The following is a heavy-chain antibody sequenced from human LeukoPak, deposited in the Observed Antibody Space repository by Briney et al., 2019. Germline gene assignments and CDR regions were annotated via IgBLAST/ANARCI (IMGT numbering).Heavy chain of an antibody. CDR1: GGTFSSYA. J-gene: IGHJ4*02. V-gene: IGHV1-69*04. Sequence: SVKVSCKASGGTFSSYAISWVRQAPGQGLEWMGRIIPILGIANYAQKFQGRVTITADKSTSTAYMELSSLRSEDTAVYYCAGPVNYYDSSGYQYYFDYWGQGTLVTVSS. D-gene: IGHD3-22*01. CDR2: IIPILGIA. CDR3: AGPVNYYDSSGYQYYFDY.